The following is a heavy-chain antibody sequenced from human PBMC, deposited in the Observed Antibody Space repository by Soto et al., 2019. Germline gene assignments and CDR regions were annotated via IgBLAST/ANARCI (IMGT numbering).Heavy chain of an antibody. V-gene: IGHV1-46*01. CDR1: GYTFPHYY. CDR3: ARDLAAGDH. D-gene: IGHD6-13*01. J-gene: IGHJ4*02. CDR2: INPASGST. Sequence: QVQLVQSGAEVKNPGASVKLSCRTAGYTFPHYYIHWVRQSPGQGIEWLAIINPASGSTNYAQDFQGRVQLTMDTSPTTVYMELSDLRAEDTAIFYCARDLAAGDHWGQGTLVTVSS.